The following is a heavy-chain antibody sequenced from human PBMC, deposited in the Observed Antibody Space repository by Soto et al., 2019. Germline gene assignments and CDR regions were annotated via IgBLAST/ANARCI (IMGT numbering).Heavy chain of an antibody. Sequence: GGSLRLSCAASGFTFRTYGMHWVRQAPGKGLEWVAFISDDGSQKYYGDSVKGRFTISRDNSKNTLSLRMISLRTEDTSVYYCAKEAPGGWHFFDTWGXGTLVTVSS. V-gene: IGHV3-30*18. J-gene: IGHJ4*02. D-gene: IGHD6-19*01. CDR1: GFTFRTYG. CDR3: AKEAPGGWHFFDT. CDR2: ISDDGSQK.